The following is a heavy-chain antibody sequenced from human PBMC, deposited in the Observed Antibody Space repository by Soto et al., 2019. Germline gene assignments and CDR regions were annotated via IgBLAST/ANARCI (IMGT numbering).Heavy chain of an antibody. CDR2: INPNSGGT. V-gene: IGHV1-2*02. CDR1: GYTFTSYG. J-gene: IGHJ3*02. D-gene: IGHD3-16*01. Sequence: ASVKVSCKASGYTFTSYGISWVRQAPGQGLGWMGWINPNSGGTNYAQKFQGRVTMTRDTSISTAYMELSRLRSDDTAVYYWARGRLGGFMDVFDIWGKGKM. CDR3: ARGRLGGFMDVFDI.